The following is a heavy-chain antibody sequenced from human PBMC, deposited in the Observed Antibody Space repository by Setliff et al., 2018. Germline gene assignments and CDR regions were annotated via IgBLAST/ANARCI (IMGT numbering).Heavy chain of an antibody. CDR2: IHHSGKA. J-gene: IGHJ4*02. Sequence: PSETLSLTCKVSGDSMNSGVYYWAWIRQPPGKGLEWIVNIHHSGKAYYNPSLKSRVTMSVDTSKNHVSLKLSSVTAADTAVYYCAKGGGRYHTDSWGLGTLVTVSS. CDR1: GDSMNSGVYY. CDR3: AKGGGRYHTDS. V-gene: IGHV4-39*02. D-gene: IGHD1-26*01.